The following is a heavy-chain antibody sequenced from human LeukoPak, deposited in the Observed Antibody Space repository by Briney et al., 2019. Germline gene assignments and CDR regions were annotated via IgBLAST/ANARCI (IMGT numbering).Heavy chain of an antibody. D-gene: IGHD6-19*01. V-gene: IGHV4-4*07. CDR3: AREWLGHDY. Sequence: GSLRLSCTASGFTFIKGWMSWIRQPAGKGLEWIGRIYTSGSTNYNPSLKSRVTISVDTSKNQFSLKLSSVTAADTAVYYCAREWLGHDYWGQGTLVTVSS. CDR2: IYTSGST. J-gene: IGHJ4*02. CDR1: GFTFIKGW.